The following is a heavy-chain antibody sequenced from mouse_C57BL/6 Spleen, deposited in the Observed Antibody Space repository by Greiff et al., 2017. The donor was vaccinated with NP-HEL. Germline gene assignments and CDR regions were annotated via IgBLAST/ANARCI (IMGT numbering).Heavy chain of an antibody. CDR2: IHPNSGST. CDR1: GYTFTSYW. J-gene: IGHJ4*01. V-gene: IGHV1-64*01. Sequence: QVQLQQPGAELVKPGASVKLSCKASGYTFTSYWMHWVKQRPGQGLEWIGMIHPNSGSTNYNEKFKSKATLTVDKSSSTAYMQLSSLTSEDSAVYYGARDWDGSSYDYAMDYWGQGTSVTVSS. CDR3: ARDWDGSSYDYAMDY. D-gene: IGHD1-1*01.